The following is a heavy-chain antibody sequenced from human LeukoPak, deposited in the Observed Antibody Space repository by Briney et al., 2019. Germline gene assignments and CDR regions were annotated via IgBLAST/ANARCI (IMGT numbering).Heavy chain of an antibody. CDR3: ARYYYYDSSGYYLFRDDAFDI. CDR1: GGSFSGYY. V-gene: IGHV4-34*01. J-gene: IGHJ3*02. Sequence: SETLSLTCADYGGSFSGYYWSWIRQPPGKGLEWIGEINHSGSTNYNPSLKSRVTISVDTSKNQFSLKLSSVTAADTAVYYCARYYYYDSSGYYLFRDDAFDIWGQGTMVTVSS. D-gene: IGHD3-22*01. CDR2: INHSGST.